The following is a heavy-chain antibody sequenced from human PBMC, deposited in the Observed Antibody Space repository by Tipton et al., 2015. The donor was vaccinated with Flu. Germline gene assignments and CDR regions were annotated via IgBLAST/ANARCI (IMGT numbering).Heavy chain of an antibody. V-gene: IGHV4-4*07. CDR3: AREAAPTPGAGYQYES. J-gene: IGHJ5*02. Sequence: TLSLTCTVSGGSMSSFYWTWIRQPAGKGLEWIGRMYVSGSTKYNPSLKSRVTMSVDTSKNQFSLKLSSVTAADTAVYFCAREAAPTPGAGYQYESWGQGKLVTVSS. D-gene: IGHD3-10*01. CDR2: MYVSGST. CDR1: GGSMSSFY.